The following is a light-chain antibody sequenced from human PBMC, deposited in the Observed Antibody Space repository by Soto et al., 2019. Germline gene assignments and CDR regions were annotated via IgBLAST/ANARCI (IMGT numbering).Light chain of an antibody. V-gene: IGKV3-20*01. CDR1: QSVSSGY. Sequence: EIVLTQSPGALSLSPGERATLSCRASQSVSSGYLAWYQQKPGQAPRLLIFATSLRATGIPDRFSGSGSGTDFTLTISRLEHEDVAVYYCQKYGSSPPITFGQGTRLEIK. CDR3: QKYGSSPPIT. J-gene: IGKJ5*01. CDR2: ATS.